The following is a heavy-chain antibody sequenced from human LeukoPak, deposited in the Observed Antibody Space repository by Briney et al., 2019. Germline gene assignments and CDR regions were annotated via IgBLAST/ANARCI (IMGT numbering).Heavy chain of an antibody. J-gene: IGHJ6*02. D-gene: IGHD4-17*01. Sequence: GGSRRLSCAASGFTFSSYAMHWVSQAPGKGMEWVAVISYDGSNKYYADSVKGRFTISRDNSKNTLYLQMNSLRAEDTAVYYCARDRWMTTPGYYYYGMDVWGQGTTVTVSS. CDR2: ISYDGSNK. CDR3: ARDRWMTTPGYYYYGMDV. V-gene: IGHV3-30-3*01. CDR1: GFTFSSYA.